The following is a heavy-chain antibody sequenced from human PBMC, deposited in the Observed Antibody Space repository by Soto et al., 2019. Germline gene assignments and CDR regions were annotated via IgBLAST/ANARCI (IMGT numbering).Heavy chain of an antibody. V-gene: IGHV3-64D*08. D-gene: IGHD3-22*01. Sequence: GGSLRLSCSASGFTFSSYAMHWVRQAPGKGLEYVSAISSNGGSTYYADPVKGRFTISRDNSKNTLYLQMSSLRAEDTAVYYCVKALDSSGYYLGGAFDIWGQGTMVTVSS. CDR1: GFTFSSYA. CDR2: ISSNGGST. CDR3: VKALDSSGYYLGGAFDI. J-gene: IGHJ3*02.